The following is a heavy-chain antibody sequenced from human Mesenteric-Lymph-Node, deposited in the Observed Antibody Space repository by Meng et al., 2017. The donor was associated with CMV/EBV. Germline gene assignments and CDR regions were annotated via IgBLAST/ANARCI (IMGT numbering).Heavy chain of an antibody. CDR2: ISYDGTIQ. D-gene: IGHD6-19*01. Sequence: GGSLRLSCAVSGVTFNGYAMHWVRLAPGKGLEWVALISYDGTIQYYADSVKGRFTISRDNSNNMVYLQMNSLRPEDTAVYYCAKGGAHLAVSGLLDSWGQGTLVTVSS. CDR3: AKGGAHLAVSGLLDS. J-gene: IGHJ4*02. V-gene: IGHV3-30*04. CDR1: GVTFNGYA.